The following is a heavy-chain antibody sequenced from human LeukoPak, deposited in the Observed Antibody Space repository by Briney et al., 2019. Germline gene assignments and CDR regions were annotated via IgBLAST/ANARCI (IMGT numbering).Heavy chain of an antibody. V-gene: IGHV4-61*08. CDR1: GGSITSGGYF. Sequence: SQTLSLTCTVSGGSITSGGYFWSWIRQPPGKGLEWIGYIYYSGSTNYNPSLKSRVTISVDTSKNQFSLKLSSVTAADTAVYYCASLYGSGVMDVWGQGTTVTVSS. CDR2: IYYSGST. D-gene: IGHD3-10*01. J-gene: IGHJ6*02. CDR3: ASLYGSGVMDV.